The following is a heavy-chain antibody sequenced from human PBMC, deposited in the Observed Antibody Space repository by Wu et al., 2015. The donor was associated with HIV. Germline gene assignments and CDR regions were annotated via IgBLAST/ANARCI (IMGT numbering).Heavy chain of an antibody. D-gene: IGHD5-18*01. V-gene: IGHV1-69*01. CDR1: GGTFSSYA. J-gene: IGHJ6*03. Sequence: VQLVQSGAEVKKPGSSVKVSCKASGGTFSSYAISWVRQAPGQGLEWMGGIIPIFGTANYAQKFQGRVTITADESTSTAYMELSSLRSEDTAVYYCARALGGYSYGLYYYYYMDVWAKGPRSPSP. CDR3: ARALGGYSYGLYYYYYMDV. CDR2: IIPIFGTA.